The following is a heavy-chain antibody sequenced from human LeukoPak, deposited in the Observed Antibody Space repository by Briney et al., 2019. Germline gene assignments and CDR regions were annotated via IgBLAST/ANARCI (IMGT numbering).Heavy chain of an antibody. Sequence: SETLSLTCTVSGGSISNTNYYWSWIRQPPGKGLEWIGYIYYSGSTNYNPSLKSRVTISVDTSKNQFSLKLSSVTAADTAVYYCARSVEGYCSGGSCYSYYYYMDVWGKGTTVTVSS. D-gene: IGHD2-15*01. CDR2: IYYSGST. V-gene: IGHV4-61*01. CDR1: GGSISNTNYY. CDR3: ARSVEGYCSGGSCYSYYYYMDV. J-gene: IGHJ6*03.